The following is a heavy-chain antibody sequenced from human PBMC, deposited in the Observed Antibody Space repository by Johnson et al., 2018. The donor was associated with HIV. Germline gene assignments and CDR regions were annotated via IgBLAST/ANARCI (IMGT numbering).Heavy chain of an antibody. Sequence: QVQLVESGGGLVQPGRSLRLSCAASGLTFDDYGMSCVRTGPGKGLEWVAVISYDGSNKYYADSVKGRFTISRDNSKNTLYLQMNSLRAEDTAVYYCAKDGAMAFAIWGQGTLVTVSS. CDR3: AKDGAMAFAI. V-gene: IGHV3-30*18. CDR2: ISYDGSNK. CDR1: GLTFDDYG. D-gene: IGHD2-2*01. J-gene: IGHJ3*02.